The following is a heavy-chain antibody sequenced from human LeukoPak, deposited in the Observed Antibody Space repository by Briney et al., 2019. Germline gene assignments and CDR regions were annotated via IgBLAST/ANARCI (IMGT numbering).Heavy chain of an antibody. Sequence: PGGSLRLSCTASGFTFSDYYMSWIRQAPGKGLEWVSSISSGGNTIFYTDSVKGRFTISRDNAKNSLYLQMNSLRADDTAVYYCASSHGGSRSNDYWGQGTLVSVSS. J-gene: IGHJ4*02. V-gene: IGHV3-11*01. D-gene: IGHD3-16*01. CDR2: ISSGGNTI. CDR1: GFTFSDYY. CDR3: ASSHGGSRSNDY.